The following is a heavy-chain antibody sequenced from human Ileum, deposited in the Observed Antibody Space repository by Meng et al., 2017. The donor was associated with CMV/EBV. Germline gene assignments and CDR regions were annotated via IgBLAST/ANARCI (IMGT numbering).Heavy chain of an antibody. CDR1: GFTFGRYT. J-gene: IGHJ6*02. D-gene: IGHD2-21*01. V-gene: IGHV3-30-3*01. Sequence: GESLKISCAASGFTFGRYTMHWVRQAPGKGLEWVAVISYDGSEKLYADSVKGRFTISRDNSQKTLYLQMYSLGREDTAVYYCARVMDNNWYSRYYSMDVWGQGTTVTVSS. CDR3: ARVMDNNWYSRYYSMDV. CDR2: ISYDGSEK.